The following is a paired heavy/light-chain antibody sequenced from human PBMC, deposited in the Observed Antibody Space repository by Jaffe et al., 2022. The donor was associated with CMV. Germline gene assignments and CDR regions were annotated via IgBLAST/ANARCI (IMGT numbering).Light chain of an antibody. J-gene: IGKJ2*01. CDR3: QQYDNLPMYT. Sequence: DIQMTQSPSSLSASVGDRVTITCQASQDISNYLNWYQQKPGKAPKLLIYDASNLETGVPSRFSGSGSGTDFTFTISSLQPEDIATYYCQQYDNLPMYTFGQGTKLEIK. CDR2: DAS. CDR1: QDISNY. V-gene: IGKV1-33*01.
Heavy chain of an antibody. CDR2: ISSSSSYI. V-gene: IGHV3-21*01. CDR1: GFTFSSYS. D-gene: IGHD3-16*02. J-gene: IGHJ6*02. Sequence: EVQLVESGGGLVKPGGSLRLSCAASGFTFSSYSMNWVRQAPGKGLEWVSSISSSSSYIYYADSVKGRFTISRDNAKNSLYLQMNSLRAEDTAVYYCARRGRDYDYVWGSYRPLNYYGMDVWGQGTTVTVSS. CDR3: ARRGRDYDYVWGSYRPLNYYGMDV.